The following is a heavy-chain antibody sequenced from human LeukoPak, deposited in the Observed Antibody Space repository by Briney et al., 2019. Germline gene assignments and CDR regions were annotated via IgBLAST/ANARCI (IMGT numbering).Heavy chain of an antibody. J-gene: IGHJ5*02. Sequence: ASVKVSCKASGGTFSSYAISWVRQAPGQGLEWMGGIISIFGTANYAQKFQGRVTITADESTSTAYMELSSLRSEDTAVYYCARQLHSNGYRWFDPWGQGTRVLVSS. CDR1: GGTFSSYA. CDR2: IISIFGTA. CDR3: ARQLHSNGYRWFDP. D-gene: IGHD3-22*01. V-gene: IGHV1-69*13.